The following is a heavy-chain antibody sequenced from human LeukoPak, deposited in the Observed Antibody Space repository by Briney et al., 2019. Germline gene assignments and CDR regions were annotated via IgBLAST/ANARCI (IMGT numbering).Heavy chain of an antibody. CDR3: ARAVAPPPPFDY. D-gene: IGHD6-19*01. J-gene: IGHJ4*02. Sequence: ASVKVSCKASGYTFTGYYMHWVRQAPGQGLEWMGWINPNSGGTNYAQKLQGRVTMTTDTSTSTAYMELRSLRSDDTAVYYCARAVAPPPPFDYWGQGTLVTVSS. CDR1: GYTFTGYY. CDR2: INPNSGGT. V-gene: IGHV1-2*02.